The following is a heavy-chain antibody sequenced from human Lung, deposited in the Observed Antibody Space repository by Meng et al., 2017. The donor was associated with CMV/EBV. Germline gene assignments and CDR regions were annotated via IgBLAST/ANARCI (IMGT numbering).Heavy chain of an antibody. J-gene: IGHJ4*02. Sequence: VELVESGGGFVQAGGSLRLSCAVSGFTLGRYWMHWVRQAPGKGLEWVGSIYYSGSTYYNPSLKSRVTISVDTSKNQFSLKLSSVTAADTAVYYCAREGHHYQGDYWGQGTLVTVSS. CDR2: IYYSGST. V-gene: IGHV4-59*12. CDR3: AREGHHYQGDY. CDR1: GFTLGRYW. D-gene: IGHD2-2*01.